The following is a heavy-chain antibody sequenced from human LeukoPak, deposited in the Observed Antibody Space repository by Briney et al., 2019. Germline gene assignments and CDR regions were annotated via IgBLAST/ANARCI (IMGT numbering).Heavy chain of an antibody. V-gene: IGHV1-18*01. CDR3: ARDGSESVGDTEWYFDL. CDR2: ISAYNGNT. CDR1: GYTFTSYG. Sequence: ASVKVSCKASGYTFTSYGISWVRQAPGQGLEWMGWISAYNGNTNYAQKLQGRVTMTTDTSTSTAYMELRSLRSDDTAVYYCARDGSESVGDTEWYFDLWGPGTLVTVSS. J-gene: IGHJ2*01. D-gene: IGHD1-26*01.